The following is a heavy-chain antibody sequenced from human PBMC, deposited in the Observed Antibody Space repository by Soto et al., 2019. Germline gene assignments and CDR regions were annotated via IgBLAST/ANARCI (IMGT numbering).Heavy chain of an antibody. J-gene: IGHJ6*02. CDR3: ARNWGSTYSSYFGMDV. CDR2: IWYDGSNK. V-gene: IGHV3-33*01. Sequence: GGSLRLSCAASGFIFSNYGMHWVRQAPGKGLEWVAFIWYDGSNKYYADSVEGRFTISRDISKNTLYLQMNSLGAEDTALYYCARNWGSTYSSYFGMDVWGQGTTVTVSS. CDR1: GFIFSNYG. D-gene: IGHD7-27*01.